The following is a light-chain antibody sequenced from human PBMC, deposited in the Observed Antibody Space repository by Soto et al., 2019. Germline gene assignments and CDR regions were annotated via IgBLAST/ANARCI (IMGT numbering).Light chain of an antibody. J-gene: IGLJ2*01. Sequence: QSVLTQSPSASASLGASVKLTCTLSSGHSSYAIAWHQQQPEKGPRYLMKVNSDDSHNKGDGIPDRFSGSSSGAERYLTISSLQSEDEADYYCQTWGTGIVVFGGGTQLTVL. CDR2: VNSDDSH. CDR3: QTWGTGIVV. CDR1: SGHSSYA. V-gene: IGLV4-69*01.